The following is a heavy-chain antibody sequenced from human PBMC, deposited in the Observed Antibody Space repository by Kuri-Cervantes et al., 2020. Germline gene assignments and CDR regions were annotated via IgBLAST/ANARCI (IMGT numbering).Heavy chain of an antibody. Sequence: GESLKISCAASGFTFSSYAMSWVRQAPGKGLEWVSTISGSGGSTYYADSVKGRFTISRDNSKNTLYLQMNSLRAEDTAVYYCARDLELLWFGELLSFDYWGQGTLVTVSS. CDR1: GFTFSSYA. CDR2: ISGSGGST. V-gene: IGHV3-23*01. J-gene: IGHJ4*02. CDR3: ARDLELLWFGELLSFDY. D-gene: IGHD3-10*01.